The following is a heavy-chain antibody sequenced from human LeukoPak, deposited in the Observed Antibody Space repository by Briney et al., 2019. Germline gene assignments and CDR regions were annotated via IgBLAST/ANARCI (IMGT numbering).Heavy chain of an antibody. CDR3: ARERVVTRYFDY. CDR2: ISYSNTI. J-gene: IGHJ4*02. V-gene: IGHV3-48*01. CDR1: GFTFSTYS. D-gene: IGHD2-15*01. Sequence: GGSLRLSCAASGFTFSTYSMNWVRQAPGKGLEWLSYISYSNTIHYADSVTGRFTISRDNAKNSLYLQMTSLRAEDTAVYYCARERVVTRYFDYWGQGTLVTVSS.